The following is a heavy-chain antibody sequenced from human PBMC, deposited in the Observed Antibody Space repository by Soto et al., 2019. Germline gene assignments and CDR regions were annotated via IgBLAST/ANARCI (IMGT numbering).Heavy chain of an antibody. CDR1: GFTFSSYG. J-gene: IGHJ6*02. D-gene: IGHD3-22*01. CDR3: AKDYGYYGMDV. Sequence: HPGGSLRLSCAASGFTFSSYGMHWVRQAPGKGLEWVAVISYDGSNKYYADSVKGRFTISRDNSKNTLYLQMNSLRAEDTAVYYCAKDYGYYGMDVWGQGTTVTVSS. V-gene: IGHV3-30*18. CDR2: ISYDGSNK.